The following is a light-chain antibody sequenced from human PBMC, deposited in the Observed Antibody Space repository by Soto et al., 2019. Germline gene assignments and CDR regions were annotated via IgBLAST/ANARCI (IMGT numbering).Light chain of an antibody. J-gene: IGLJ1*01. V-gene: IGLV2-14*03. CDR2: DVT. Sequence: LTQPASVSGSPGQSITISCTGTSSDVGGFNYVSWYQQHPGKAPKLMIYDVTNRPSGVSYRFSGSKSGNTASLTFSGLQAEDEADYYCNSYTSSSTYVFGTGTKVTVL. CDR1: SSDVGGFNY. CDR3: NSYTSSSTYV.